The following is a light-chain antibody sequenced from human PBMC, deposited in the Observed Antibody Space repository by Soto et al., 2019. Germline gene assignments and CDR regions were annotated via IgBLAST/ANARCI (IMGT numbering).Light chain of an antibody. CDR2: DNN. CDR1: SSNIGNNF. Sequence: QSVLTQPPSASAAPGQKVTIPCSGSSSNIGNNFVSWYQQLPGTAPKLLIYDNNKRPSGIPDRFSGSKSGTSATLGITGLQTGDEADYYCGTWESCLNIGVFGGGTKLTVL. CDR3: GTWESCLNIGV. V-gene: IGLV1-51*01. J-gene: IGLJ2*01.